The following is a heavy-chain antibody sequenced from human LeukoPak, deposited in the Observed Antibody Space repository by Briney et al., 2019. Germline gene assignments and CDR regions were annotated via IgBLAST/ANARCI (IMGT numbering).Heavy chain of an antibody. Sequence: GSLRLSCAASGFAFISYALHWVRQAPGKGLEWVAVISYDGSNNYYADSVKGRFTISRDNSKNTLYLQMNSLRAEDTAVYYCATYDPPGYWGQGTLVTVSS. V-gene: IGHV3-30-3*01. J-gene: IGHJ4*02. CDR1: GFAFISYA. D-gene: IGHD1-1*01. CDR3: ATYDPPGY. CDR2: ISYDGSNN.